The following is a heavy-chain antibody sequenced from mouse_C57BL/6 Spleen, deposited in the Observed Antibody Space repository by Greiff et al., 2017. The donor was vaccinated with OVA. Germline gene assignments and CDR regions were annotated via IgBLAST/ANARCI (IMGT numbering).Heavy chain of an antibody. CDR2: IGSGGDYI. V-gene: IGHV5-9-1*02. Sequence: EVKLMESGAGLVKPGGSLKLSCAASGFTFSSYAMSWVRQTPEKRLEWVAYIGSGGDYIYYADTVKGRFTLSRDNARNTLYLQMSSLKSEDTAMYYCTREVVDAMDYWGQGTSVTVSS. CDR1: GFTFSSYA. CDR3: TREVVDAMDY. D-gene: IGHD1-1*01. J-gene: IGHJ4*01.